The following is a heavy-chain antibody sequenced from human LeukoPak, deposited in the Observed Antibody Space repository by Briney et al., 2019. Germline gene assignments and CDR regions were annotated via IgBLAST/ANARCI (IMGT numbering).Heavy chain of an antibody. J-gene: IGHJ4*02. V-gene: IGHV1-2*02. CDR3: GPGNRVTTPTDTPGTYSDS. D-gene: IGHD1-14*01. Sequence: GASVKVSCKASGYTFTGYYIHWVRQAPGQGLEWMGWINPNSGGSYYALEFQGRVTMTRDTSISTAYMELSRLRSDDTAVYYCGPGNRVTTPTDTPGTYSDSWGQGTQVTVSS. CDR2: INPNSGGS. CDR1: GYTFTGYY.